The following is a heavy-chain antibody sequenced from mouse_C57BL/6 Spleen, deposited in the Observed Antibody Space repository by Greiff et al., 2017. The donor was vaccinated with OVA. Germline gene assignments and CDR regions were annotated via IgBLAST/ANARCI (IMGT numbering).Heavy chain of an antibody. Sequence: VQLQQPGTELVKPGASVKLSCKASGYTFTSYWMHWVKQRPGQGLEWIGNINPSNGGTNYNEKFKSKATLTVDKSSSTAYMQLSSLTSEDSAVYYCARDGNYDFGYYAMDYWGQGTSVTVSS. CDR2: INPSNGGT. D-gene: IGHD2-1*01. CDR1: GYTFTSYW. CDR3: ARDGNYDFGYYAMDY. J-gene: IGHJ4*01. V-gene: IGHV1-53*01.